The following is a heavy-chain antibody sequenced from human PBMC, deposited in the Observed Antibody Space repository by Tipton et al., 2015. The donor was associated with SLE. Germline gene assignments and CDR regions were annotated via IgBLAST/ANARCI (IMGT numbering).Heavy chain of an antibody. V-gene: IGHV4-34*01. CDR1: GGFLRDYF. CDR2: IDQSGST. CDR3: AKDYNHDNADYN. D-gene: IGHD4-17*01. Sequence: TLSLTCDVYGGFLRDYFWSWIRQPPGKGLEWIGEIDQSGSTNYNPSLKSRVTMSGDTSKNEFSLKLISVTAADTAVYYCAKDYNHDNADYNWGQGTLVIVSS. J-gene: IGHJ4*02.